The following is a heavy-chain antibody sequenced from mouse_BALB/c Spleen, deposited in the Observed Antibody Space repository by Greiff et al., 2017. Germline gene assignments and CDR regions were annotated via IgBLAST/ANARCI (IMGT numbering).Heavy chain of an antibody. D-gene: IGHD2-14*01. CDR2: ILPGSGST. CDR3: ARREYDGYFDY. CDR1: GYTFSSYW. V-gene: IGHV1-9*01. Sequence: VQLQQSGAELMKPGASVKISCKATGYTFSSYWIEWVKQRPGHGLEWIGEILPGSGSTNYNEKFKGKATFTADTSSNTAYMQLSSLTSEDSAVYYCARREYDGYFDYWGQGTTLTVSS. J-gene: IGHJ2*01.